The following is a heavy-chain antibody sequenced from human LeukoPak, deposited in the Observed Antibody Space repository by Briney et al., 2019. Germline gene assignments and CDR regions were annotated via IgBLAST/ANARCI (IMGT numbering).Heavy chain of an antibody. J-gene: IGHJ3*02. D-gene: IGHD4-23*01. Sequence: KASETLSLTCTVSGGSISIYYWSWIRQPAGKGLEWVGRIYSSGTTYYNPSLKSRVTMSVDTSKNQFSLKLSSVTAADTAVYYCARFSTVVTRSAFDIWGQGTMVTVSS. CDR1: GGSISIYY. V-gene: IGHV4-4*07. CDR2: IYSSGTT. CDR3: ARFSTVVTRSAFDI.